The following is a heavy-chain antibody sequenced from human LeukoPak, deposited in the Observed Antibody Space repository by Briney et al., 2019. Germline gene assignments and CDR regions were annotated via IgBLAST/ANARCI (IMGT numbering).Heavy chain of an antibody. Sequence: SGTLSLTCTVSGGSISSSSYYWGWIRQPPGKGLEWIGSIYYSGKTYYNPSLKSRVTISVDTSKNQFSLKVSSVIAADTAVYYCARDPAEYSNSFASLDYWGQGTLVTVSS. CDR2: IYYSGKT. CDR1: GGSISSSSYY. CDR3: ARDPAEYSNSFASLDY. D-gene: IGHD6-6*01. J-gene: IGHJ4*02. V-gene: IGHV4-39*07.